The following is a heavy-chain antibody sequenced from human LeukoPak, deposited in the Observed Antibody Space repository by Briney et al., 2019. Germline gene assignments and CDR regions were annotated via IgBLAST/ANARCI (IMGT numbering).Heavy chain of an antibody. J-gene: IGHJ5*02. CDR1: GYTFTSYG. CDR3: ARVQRSSSWYVSGWFDP. V-gene: IGHV1-18*01. D-gene: IGHD6-13*01. CDR2: ISAYNGNT. Sequence: GASVKVSCKASGYTFTSYGISWVRQAPGQGLEWMGSISAYNGNTNYAQKLQGRVTMTTDTSTSTACMELRSLRSDDTAVYYCARVQRSSSWYVSGWFDPWGQGTLVTVSS.